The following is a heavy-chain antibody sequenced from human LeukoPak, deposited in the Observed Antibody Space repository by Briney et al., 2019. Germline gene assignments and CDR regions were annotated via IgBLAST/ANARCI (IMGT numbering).Heavy chain of an antibody. CDR2: IYPGDSET. V-gene: IGHV5-51*01. D-gene: IGHD3-22*01. J-gene: IGHJ3*02. CDR3: ARPPDYYDSSGGNDAFDI. Sequence: GESLKISCKASGYRFTNCWIGWVRQVPGKGLEWMGIIYPGDSETRKSPSFQGQVTISVDKSISTAYLQWSSLKASDTAMYYCARPPDYYDSSGGNDAFDIWGQGTMVTVSS. CDR1: GYRFTNCW.